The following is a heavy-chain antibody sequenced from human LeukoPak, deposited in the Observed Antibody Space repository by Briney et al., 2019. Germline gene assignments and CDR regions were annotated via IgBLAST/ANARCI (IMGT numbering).Heavy chain of an antibody. V-gene: IGHV4-34*01. D-gene: IGHD3-10*01. CDR2: INHSGST. Sequence: PSETLSLTCTVSGGSISSSYWSWIRQPPGKGLEWIGEINHSGSTNYNPSLKSRVTISVDTSKNQFSLKLSSVTAADTAVYYCARLPITMVRGVIVGYYFDYWGQGTLVTVSS. CDR1: GGSISSSY. J-gene: IGHJ4*02. CDR3: ARLPITMVRGVIVGYYFDY.